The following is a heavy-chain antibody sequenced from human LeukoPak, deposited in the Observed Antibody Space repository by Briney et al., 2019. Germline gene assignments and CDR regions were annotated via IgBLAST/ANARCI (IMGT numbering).Heavy chain of an antibody. CDR2: ISGNGGSI. D-gene: IGHD2-21*01. V-gene: IGHV3-23*01. J-gene: IGHJ6*02. CDR1: GFPFSSYA. Sequence: GGSLRLSCAASGFPFSSYAMSWVRQAPGQGLEWVSAISGNGGSIYYADSVKGRFIVSRDNSKNTLYLQMDTLRAEDTAVYYCAKCRAVWTNYYYYGMDVWGQGTTVTVSS. CDR3: AKCRAVWTNYYYYGMDV.